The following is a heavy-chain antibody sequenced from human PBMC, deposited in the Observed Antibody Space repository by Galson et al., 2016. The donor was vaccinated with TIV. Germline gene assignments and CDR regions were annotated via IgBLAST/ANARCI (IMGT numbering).Heavy chain of an antibody. Sequence: SVKVSCKASGGTFSSYGISWVRQAPGQGLEWMGGIIPIYGTINYAQKFQDRLTITADTSTTTAYMELSSLRFEDTAVYYCASDFHSRGPSEETDAFDFWGQGAMVTVSS. CDR2: IIPIYGTI. CDR1: GGTFSSYG. J-gene: IGHJ3*01. V-gene: IGHV1-69*06. D-gene: IGHD3-22*01. CDR3: ASDFHSRGPSEETDAFDF.